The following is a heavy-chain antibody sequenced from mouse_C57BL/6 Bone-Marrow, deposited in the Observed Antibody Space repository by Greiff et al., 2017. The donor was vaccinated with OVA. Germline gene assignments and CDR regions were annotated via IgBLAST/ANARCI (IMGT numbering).Heavy chain of an antibody. J-gene: IGHJ3*01. Sequence: VQLQQPGAELVRPGSSVKLSCKASGYTFTSYWMDWVKQRPGQGLEWIGNIYPSDSETHYNQKFKDKATLTVDKSSSTAYMQLSSLTSEDSAVYYGARNFPYYYGSILAYWGQGTLVTVSA. CDR2: IYPSDSET. D-gene: IGHD1-1*01. V-gene: IGHV1-61*01. CDR3: ARNFPYYYGSILAY. CDR1: GYTFTSYW.